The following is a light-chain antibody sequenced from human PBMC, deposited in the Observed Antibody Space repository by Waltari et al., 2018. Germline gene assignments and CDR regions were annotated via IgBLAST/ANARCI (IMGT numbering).Light chain of an antibody. V-gene: IGKV1-39*01. CDR3: QQTASAPIT. CDR1: QNIFNY. Sequence: DIQMTQSPSSLSASVGDRVTITCWASQNIFNYLYWYHQKPGKAPKLLISSASILQSGVPSRFGGSEFGTDFALTITGLQPEDFGTYYCQQTASAPITFGRGTKVDIK. CDR2: SAS. J-gene: IGKJ1*01.